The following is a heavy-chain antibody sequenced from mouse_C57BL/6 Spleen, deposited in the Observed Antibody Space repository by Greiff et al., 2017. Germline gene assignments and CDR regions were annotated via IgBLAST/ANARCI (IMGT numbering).Heavy chain of an antibody. CDR2: INPSNGGT. V-gene: IGHV1-53*01. J-gene: IGHJ4*01. CDR1: GYTFTSYW. CDR3: ARVAYYSNYRYAMDY. Sequence: QVQLQQPGTELVKPGASVKLSCKASGYTFTSYWMHWVKQRPGQGLEWIGNINPSNGGTNYNEKFKSKATLTVDKSSSTAYMQLSSLTSEDSAVYYCARVAYYSNYRYAMDYWDEGTSDAGSS. D-gene: IGHD2-5*01.